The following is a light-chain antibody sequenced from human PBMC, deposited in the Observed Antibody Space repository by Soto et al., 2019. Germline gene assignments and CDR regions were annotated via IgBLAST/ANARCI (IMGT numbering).Light chain of an antibody. J-gene: IGLJ2*01. CDR2: RNN. Sequence: QSVLTQPPSASGSPGQRVTISCSGSSSNIGSNYVYWYQQHPGTAPKLVIYRNNQRPSGVPDRFSGSKSGTSASLAISGLRSEDEADYYCAAWADSLSALLFGGGTKLTVL. V-gene: IGLV1-47*01. CDR1: SSNIGSNY. CDR3: AAWADSLSALL.